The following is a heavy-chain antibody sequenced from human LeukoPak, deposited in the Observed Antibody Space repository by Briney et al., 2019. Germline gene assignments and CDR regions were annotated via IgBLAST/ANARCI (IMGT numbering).Heavy chain of an antibody. CDR1: GGSISSGAYY. CDR2: IYYSGST. V-gene: IGHV4-39*02. D-gene: IGHD3-10*01. J-gene: IGHJ6*03. Sequence: PSETLSLTCTVSGGSISSGAYYWGWIRQPPGKGLEWVGSIYYSGSTYYNPSLKSRVTISLDTSKNHVSLKVSSVTAADTAVYYCAREAVRGVPPPRYYYYYMDVWGKGTTVTVSS. CDR3: AREAVRGVPPPRYYYYYMDV.